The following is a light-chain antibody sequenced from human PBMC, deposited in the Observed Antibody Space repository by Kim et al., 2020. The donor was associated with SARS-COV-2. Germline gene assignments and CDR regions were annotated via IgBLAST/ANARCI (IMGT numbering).Light chain of an antibody. CDR2: GAS. J-gene: IGKJ4*01. CDR3: LQHNSYPLT. V-gene: IGKV1-16*01. CDR1: QGISSY. Sequence: ASVGDRITITCRASQGISSYLAWFQQKPGQVPKSLIYGASSLQSEVPSRFSGSGSGTEFTLTISSLQPDDFATYYCLQHNSYPLTFGGGTKVDIK.